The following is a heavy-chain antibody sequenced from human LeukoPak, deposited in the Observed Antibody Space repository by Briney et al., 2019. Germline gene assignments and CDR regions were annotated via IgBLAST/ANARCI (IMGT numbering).Heavy chain of an antibody. CDR2: IYRGGTI. V-gene: IGHV3-66*01. D-gene: IGHD7-27*01. Sequence: GGSLRLSCAASGFTVSSNFMSWVRQAPGKGLEWVSVIYRGGTIYYADSVKGRFTISRDNSKNTLYLQMNSVRAEETAVYYCARVESGYFDYWGEGTLVTVSS. CDR3: ARVESGYFDY. CDR1: GFTVSSNF. J-gene: IGHJ4*02.